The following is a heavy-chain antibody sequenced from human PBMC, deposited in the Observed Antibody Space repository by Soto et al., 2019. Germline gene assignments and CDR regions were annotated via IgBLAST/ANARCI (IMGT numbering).Heavy chain of an antibody. D-gene: IGHD3-10*01. V-gene: IGHV3-23*01. CDR1: GVTFCNYA. J-gene: IGHJ4*02. Sequence: GGSLRLSCAASGVTFCNYAMSGVRKAPGKGLEWVSAISGRDISTYYADSVKGRFTISRDNSKNTLFLQMNSLRAEDTAVYYCAKDQAYYGSGTYPYNFDYWGQGALVTVSS. CDR2: ISGRDIST. CDR3: AKDQAYYGSGTYPYNFDY.